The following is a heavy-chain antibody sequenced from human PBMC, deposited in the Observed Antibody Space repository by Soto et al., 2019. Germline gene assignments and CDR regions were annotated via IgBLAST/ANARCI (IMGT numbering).Heavy chain of an antibody. CDR3: ARDPGIYDSSGYSPSDAFDI. CDR1: GFTFSSYW. V-gene: IGHV3-74*01. J-gene: IGHJ3*02. Sequence: GGSLRLSCAASGFTFSSYWMHWVRQAPGKGLVWVSRINSDGRSTSYADSVKGRFTISRDNAKNSLYLQMNSLRDEDTAVYYCARDPGIYDSSGYSPSDAFDIWGQGTMVTVSS. D-gene: IGHD3-22*01. CDR2: INSDGRST.